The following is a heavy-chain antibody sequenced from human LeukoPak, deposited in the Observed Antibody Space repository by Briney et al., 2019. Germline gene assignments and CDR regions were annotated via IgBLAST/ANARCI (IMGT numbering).Heavy chain of an antibody. J-gene: IGHJ4*02. D-gene: IGHD5-12*01. Sequence: PGGSLRLSCAASGFTFSSYSMNWVRQAPGKGLEWVSSISSGSSYIYYADSVKGRFTISRDNAKNSLYLQMNSLRAEDTAVYYCARVSYSGYDYWYYFDYWGQGTLVTVSS. CDR1: GFTFSSYS. CDR2: ISSGSSYI. CDR3: ARVSYSGYDYWYYFDY. V-gene: IGHV3-21*01.